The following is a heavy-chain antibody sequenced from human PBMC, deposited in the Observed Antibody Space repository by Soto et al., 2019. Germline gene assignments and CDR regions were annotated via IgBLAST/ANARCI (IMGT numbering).Heavy chain of an antibody. CDR3: SKPLQFCTTGTCSPPFFSVIDV. CDR2: ISPDGNGE. V-gene: IGHV3-30*18. D-gene: IGHD1-1*01. J-gene: IGHJ6*02. CDR1: GFTISGYG. Sequence: WGTLRLSCAASGFTISGYGMHWVRKAIRRGVEWGAFISPDGNGEYYEDSVKSRVTTARDNSKSTLFLQMNSLIVEDTAVYYCSKPLQFCTTGTCSPPFFSVIDVWGQGAPVTVSS.